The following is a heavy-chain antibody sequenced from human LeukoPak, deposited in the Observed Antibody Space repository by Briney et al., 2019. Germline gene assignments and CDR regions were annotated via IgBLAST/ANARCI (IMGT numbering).Heavy chain of an antibody. CDR3: ARGLSSSSWYNWFDP. D-gene: IGHD6-13*01. CDR2: ISYSWIT. J-gene: IGHJ5*02. V-gene: IGHV4-39*01. CDR1: GGSISSSSYY. Sequence: SETLSLTCTVSGGSISSSSYYWGWIRQPPGKGLEWIASISYSWITYYNPSLKSRVIISVDTSKNQFSLKLSSVTAADTAVYFCARGLSSSSWYNWFDPWGQGTLVTVSS.